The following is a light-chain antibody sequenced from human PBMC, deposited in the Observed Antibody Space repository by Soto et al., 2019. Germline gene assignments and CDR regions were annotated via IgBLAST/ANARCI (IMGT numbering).Light chain of an antibody. Sequence: QSALTQPRSVSGSPGQSVTLSCTGTSSDVGGYHYVSWYQHHPGKAPKIIIYDVNKRPSGVPDRFSGSKSGNTASLTISGLQTEDEADYYCCSYAGSYTLVFGGGTQLTA. J-gene: IGLJ7*02. CDR3: CSYAGSYTLV. CDR2: DVN. CDR1: SSDVGGYHY. V-gene: IGLV2-11*01.